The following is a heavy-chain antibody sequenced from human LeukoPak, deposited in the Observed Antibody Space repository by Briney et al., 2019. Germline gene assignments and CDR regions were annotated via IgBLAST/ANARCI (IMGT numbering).Heavy chain of an antibody. CDR1: GFTFSHYG. D-gene: IGHD4-11*01. J-gene: IGHJ5*02. CDR2: IWNDGSNK. Sequence: PGRSLRLSCATSGFTFSHYGMHWVRQAPGKGLKWLAVIWNDGSNKYYGDSVKGRFTISRDNSKNTLYLQMNSLTVEDTAVYYCAKDAQRGFDYSNSLEHWGQGTLVTVSS. V-gene: IGHV3-33*06. CDR3: AKDAQRGFDYSNSLEH.